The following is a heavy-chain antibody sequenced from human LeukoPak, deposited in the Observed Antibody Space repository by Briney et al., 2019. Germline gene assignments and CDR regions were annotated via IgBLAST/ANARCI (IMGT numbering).Heavy chain of an antibody. CDR3: ARAVSGTLGGAFDI. CDR2: INPNSGVT. D-gene: IGHD1-14*01. J-gene: IGHJ3*02. V-gene: IGHV1-2*02. Sequence: GASVKVSCKASGYTFIDYFMHWMRQTPGQGLEWLGWINPNSGVTRYAQKFQGRVTLTRGTAAYMELSSLKYDDTAVYYCARAVSGTLGGAFDIWGQGTAVTVSS. CDR1: GYTFIDYF.